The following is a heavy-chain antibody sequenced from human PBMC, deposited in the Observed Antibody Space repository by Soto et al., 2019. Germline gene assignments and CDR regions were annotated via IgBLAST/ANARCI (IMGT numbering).Heavy chain of an antibody. V-gene: IGHV3-21*06. Sequence: GGSLRLSCAASGFTFTRYSMNWVRQAPGKGLEWVSSISSTTNYIYYGDSMKGRFTISRDNAKNSLYLEMNSLRAEDTAVYYCARESEDLPSNFDYWGQGTLVTVSS. J-gene: IGHJ4*02. CDR1: GFTFTRYS. CDR3: ARESEDLPSNFDY. CDR2: ISSTTNYI.